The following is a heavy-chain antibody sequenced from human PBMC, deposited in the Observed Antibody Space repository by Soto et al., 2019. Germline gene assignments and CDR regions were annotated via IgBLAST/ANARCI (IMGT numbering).Heavy chain of an antibody. J-gene: IGHJ1*01. V-gene: IGHV2-5*02. CDR1: GFSLSTSGVG. Sequence: QITLKESGPTLVKPTQTLTLTCTFSGFSLSTSGVGVGWIRQPPGKALEWLALIYWDDDKLYRPSLKSRLTITKDTSRNHVVHTITNMDPVDTATYYCAHQGDGSRGFKHWGQGTLVTVSS. CDR2: IYWDDDK. CDR3: AHQGDGSRGFKH. D-gene: IGHD1-26*01.